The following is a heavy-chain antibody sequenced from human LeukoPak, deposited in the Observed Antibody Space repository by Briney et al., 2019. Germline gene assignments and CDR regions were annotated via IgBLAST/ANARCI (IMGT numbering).Heavy chain of an antibody. J-gene: IGHJ4*02. CDR1: GFSFSSYS. V-gene: IGHV3-21*01. CDR2: ISSRSSDT. D-gene: IGHD5-18*01. CDR3: ASSGYSYGPAAYYFDY. Sequence: GGSLRLSCAASGFSFSSYSMNRVRQAPGKGLEWVSSISSRSSDTYYADSVKGRFTISRDDAKNSLYLQMNSLRAEDTAVYYCASSGYSYGPAAYYFDYWGQGTLVTVSS.